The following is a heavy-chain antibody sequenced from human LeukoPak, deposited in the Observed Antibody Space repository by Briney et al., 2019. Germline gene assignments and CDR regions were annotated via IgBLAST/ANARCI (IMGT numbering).Heavy chain of an antibody. CDR3: AKGDSSGWYPYFDY. J-gene: IGHJ4*02. CDR2: ISWNSGSI. Sequence: GRSLRLSCAASGFTFDDYAMHWARQAPGKGLEWVSGISWNSGSIGYADSVKGRFTISRDNAKNSLYLQMNSLRAEDMALYYCAKGDSSGWYPYFDYWGQGTLVTVSS. D-gene: IGHD6-19*01. V-gene: IGHV3-9*03. CDR1: GFTFDDYA.